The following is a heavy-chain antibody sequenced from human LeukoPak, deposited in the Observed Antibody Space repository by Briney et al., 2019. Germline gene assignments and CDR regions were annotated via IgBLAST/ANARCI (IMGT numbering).Heavy chain of an antibody. V-gene: IGHV4-34*01. Sequence: SETLSLTCAVYGGSFSGYYWSWIRQPPGKGLEWIGEINHSGSTNYNPSLKGPVTISVDTSKDQFSLKLSSVTAADTAVYYCARDDYGDQIFDYWGQGTLVTVSS. CDR3: ARDDYGDQIFDY. J-gene: IGHJ4*02. D-gene: IGHD4-17*01. CDR2: INHSGST. CDR1: GGSFSGYY.